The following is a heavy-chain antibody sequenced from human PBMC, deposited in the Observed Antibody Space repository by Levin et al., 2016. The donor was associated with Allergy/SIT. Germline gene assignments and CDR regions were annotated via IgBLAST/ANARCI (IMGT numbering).Heavy chain of an antibody. CDR1: GYTFTSYY. D-gene: IGHD3-10*01. J-gene: IGHJ6*01. Sequence: ASVKVSCKASGYTFTSYYMHWVRQAPGQGLEWLGIINPSGGTTNYAQKFQGRVTMTRDTSTSTVYMELSSLRSEDTAVYYCARSSGSWSNYEYYYYGMDVWGQGTTVTVSS. CDR2: INPSGGTT. V-gene: IGHV1-46*01. CDR3: ARSSGSWSNYEYYYYGMDV.